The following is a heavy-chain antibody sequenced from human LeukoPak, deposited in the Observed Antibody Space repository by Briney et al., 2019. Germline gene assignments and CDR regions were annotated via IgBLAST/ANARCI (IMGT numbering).Heavy chain of an antibody. CDR3: ARYSGSYSAFDY. D-gene: IGHD1-26*01. CDR1: GGSISNYF. CDR2: MYYSGTI. J-gene: IGHJ4*02. V-gene: IGHV4-59*08. Sequence: SETLSLTCTVSGGSISNYFWSWIRQPPGKGLEWIGYMYYSGTINYNPSLKSRVTISIDTSKNQFSLKLRSVTAADTAVYYCARYSGSYSAFDYWGQGTLVTVSS.